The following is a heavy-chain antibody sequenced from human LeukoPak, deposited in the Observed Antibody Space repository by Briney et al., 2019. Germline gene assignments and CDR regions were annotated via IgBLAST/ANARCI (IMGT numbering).Heavy chain of an antibody. J-gene: IGHJ2*01. CDR3: ARARYFDL. V-gene: IGHV4-61*01. Sequence: KSSETLSLTCTVSGGSVSSGSYYWSWIRQPPGKGLEWIGYIYYSGSTNYNPSLKSRVTISVDTSKNQFSLKLSSVTAADTAVYYCARARYFDLWGRGTLVTVSS. CDR2: IYYSGST. CDR1: GGSVSSGSYY.